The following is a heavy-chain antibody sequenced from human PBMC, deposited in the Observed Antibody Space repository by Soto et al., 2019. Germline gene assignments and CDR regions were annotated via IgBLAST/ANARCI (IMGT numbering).Heavy chain of an antibody. J-gene: IGHJ4*02. CDR1: GFTFSAYA. Sequence: GGSLRLSCAASGFTFSAYAMHWVRQAPGKGLEWVAFISYDGLNIYYADSVKGRFTISRDNSKRTVYLQMNSLRTEDTAVYYCLHTVNLKGGQGAQVTVSS. CDR2: ISYDGLNI. D-gene: IGHD4-4*01. V-gene: IGHV3-30-3*01. CDR3: LHTVNLK.